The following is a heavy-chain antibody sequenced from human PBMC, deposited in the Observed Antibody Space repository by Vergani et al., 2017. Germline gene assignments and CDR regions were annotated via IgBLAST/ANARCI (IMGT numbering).Heavy chain of an antibody. CDR2: IKQDGSEK. Sequence: EVQLVESGGGLVQPGGSLRLSCAASGFTFSSYWMSWVRQAPGKGLEWVANIKQDGSEKYYVDSVKGRFTISRGNAKNSLYLQMNSLRAEDTALYYCAKEAPRDGHFDYWGQGTLVTVSS. CDR3: AKEAPRDGHFDY. CDR1: GFTFSSYW. J-gene: IGHJ4*02. V-gene: IGHV3-7*03.